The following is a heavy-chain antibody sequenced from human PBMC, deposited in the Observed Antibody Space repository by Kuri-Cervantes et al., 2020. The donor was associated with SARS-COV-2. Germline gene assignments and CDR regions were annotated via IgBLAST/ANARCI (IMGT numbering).Heavy chain of an antibody. V-gene: IGHV1-18*01. CDR2: ISAYNGNT. Sequence: ASVKVSCKASGYTFTSYGISWVRQAPGQGLEWMGWISAYNGNTNYAQKLQGRVTMTTDTSTSTAYMELRSLRSDDTAVYYCARNRLGYCSGGSCRYYYYYMDVWGKGTTVTVSS. J-gene: IGHJ6*03. CDR3: ARNRLGYCSGGSCRYYYYYMDV. CDR1: GYTFTSYG. D-gene: IGHD2-15*01.